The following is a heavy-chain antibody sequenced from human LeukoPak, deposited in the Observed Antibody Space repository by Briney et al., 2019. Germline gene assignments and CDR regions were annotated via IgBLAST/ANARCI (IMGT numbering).Heavy chain of an antibody. Sequence: ASVKVSCKASGYTFTSYGISWVRQAPGQGLEWMGIINPTGGTTTYAQKFQGRVTMTRDTSTSTVYMELSSLRSEDTAVYYCARAVGALDIWGQGIMVTVSS. CDR1: GYTFTSYG. CDR2: INPTGGTT. D-gene: IGHD1-26*01. J-gene: IGHJ3*02. CDR3: ARAVGALDI. V-gene: IGHV1-46*01.